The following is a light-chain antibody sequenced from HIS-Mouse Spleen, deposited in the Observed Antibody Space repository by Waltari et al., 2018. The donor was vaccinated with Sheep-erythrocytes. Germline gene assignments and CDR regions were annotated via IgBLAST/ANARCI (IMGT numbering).Light chain of an antibody. CDR1: QSISSY. Sequence: DIQMTQSPSSLSASVGDRVTITCRASQSISSYLNWYQQKPGKAPKLLIYAASSLQSGVPSRFSGSGSATDFTLTISSLQPEDFATYYCQQSYSTPYTFGQGTKL. CDR2: AAS. J-gene: IGKJ2*01. CDR3: QQSYSTPYT. V-gene: IGKV1-39*01.